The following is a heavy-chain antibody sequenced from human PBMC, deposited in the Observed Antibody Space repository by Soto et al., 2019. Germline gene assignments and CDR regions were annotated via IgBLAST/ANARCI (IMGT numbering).Heavy chain of an antibody. D-gene: IGHD6-19*01. Sequence: GESLKISCNGSGYSFTSYWICWVRQMPWKGLEWMGIIYPGDSDTRYSPSFQGQVTISADKSISTAYLQWSSLKASGTAMYYCARHRPHSSGWYGDDYWGQGTLVTVSS. CDR3: ARHRPHSSGWYGDDY. CDR2: IYPGDSDT. V-gene: IGHV5-51*01. J-gene: IGHJ4*02. CDR1: GYSFTSYW.